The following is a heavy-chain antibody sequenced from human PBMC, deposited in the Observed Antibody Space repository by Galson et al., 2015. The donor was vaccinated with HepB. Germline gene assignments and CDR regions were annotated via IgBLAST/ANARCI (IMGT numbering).Heavy chain of an antibody. Sequence: LSLTCTVSDGSLSSYYWTWIRQPPGKGLEWIGEINHSGTTNYSPSLKSRVTISIDASRNHFSLNLNSVTAADTAVYYCARIGAHWYYYYVDVWGKGTTVTVSS. V-gene: IGHV4-34*01. J-gene: IGHJ6*03. CDR1: DGSLSSYY. CDR3: ARIGAHWYYYYVDV. D-gene: IGHD3-16*01. CDR2: INHSGTT.